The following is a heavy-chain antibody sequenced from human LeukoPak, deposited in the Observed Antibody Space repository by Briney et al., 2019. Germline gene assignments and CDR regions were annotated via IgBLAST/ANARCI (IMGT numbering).Heavy chain of an antibody. D-gene: IGHD3-22*01. V-gene: IGHV3-20*04. CDR2: INWNGGST. Sequence: GGSLRLSCAASGFTFNDYGMSWVRQAPGKGLERVSGINWNGGSTGYADSVKGRFTISRDNAKNSLYLQMNSLRAEDTALYYCARVSLDSSAVGDYWGQGTLVTVSS. CDR3: ARVSLDSSAVGDY. CDR1: GFTFNDYG. J-gene: IGHJ4*02.